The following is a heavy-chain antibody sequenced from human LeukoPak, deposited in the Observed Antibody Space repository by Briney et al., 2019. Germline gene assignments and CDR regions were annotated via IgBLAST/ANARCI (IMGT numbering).Heavy chain of an antibody. J-gene: IGHJ5*02. CDR3: ARRPRSQGWFDP. V-gene: IGHV5-51*01. CDR1: GYSFTTYW. CDR2: IYPRDSDI. Sequence: GESLKISCKGSGYSFTTYWIAWVRQMPGKGLEWMGIIYPRDSDIRYSPPFQGQVTISADKSISTAYLQWNSLKASDTAMYYCARRPRSQGWFDPWGQGTLVTVSS.